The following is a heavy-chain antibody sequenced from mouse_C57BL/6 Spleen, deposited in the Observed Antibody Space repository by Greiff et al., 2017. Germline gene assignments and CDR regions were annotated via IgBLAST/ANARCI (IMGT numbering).Heavy chain of an antibody. D-gene: IGHD1-1*01. CDR3: ARLTITTVVAGGY. Sequence: VQLQQSGTELVKPGASVKLSCKASGYTFTSYWMHWVKQRPGQGLEWIGNINPSNGGTNYNEKFKSKATLTVDKSSSTAYMQLSSLTSEDSAVYYCARLTITTVVAGGYWGQGTTLTVSS. CDR1: GYTFTSYW. J-gene: IGHJ2*01. CDR2: INPSNGGT. V-gene: IGHV1-53*01.